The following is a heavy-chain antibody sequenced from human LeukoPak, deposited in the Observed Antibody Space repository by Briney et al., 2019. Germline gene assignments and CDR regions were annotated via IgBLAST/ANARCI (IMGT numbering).Heavy chain of an antibody. CDR3: ARTYDSSGYFDY. Sequence: GASVKVSCKASGGTFSSYAISWVRQAPGQGLEWMGGIIPIFGTANYAQKFQGRVTITADESTSTAYTELSSLRSEDTAVYYCARTYDSSGYFDYWGQGTLVTVSS. CDR1: GGTFSSYA. D-gene: IGHD3-22*01. V-gene: IGHV1-69*13. J-gene: IGHJ4*02. CDR2: IIPIFGTA.